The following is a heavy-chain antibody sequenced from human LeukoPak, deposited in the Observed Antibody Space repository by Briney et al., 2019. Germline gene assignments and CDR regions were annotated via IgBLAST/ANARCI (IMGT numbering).Heavy chain of an antibody. Sequence: SETLSLTCTVSGGSISSYYWSWTRQPAGKGLEWIGRIYTSGSTNYNPSLKSRVTMSVDTSKNQFSLKLSSVTAADTAVYYCARHGSSWYLNWYFDLWGRGTLVTVSS. D-gene: IGHD6-13*01. CDR3: ARHGSSWYLNWYFDL. CDR2: IYTSGST. CDR1: GGSISSYY. V-gene: IGHV4-4*07. J-gene: IGHJ2*01.